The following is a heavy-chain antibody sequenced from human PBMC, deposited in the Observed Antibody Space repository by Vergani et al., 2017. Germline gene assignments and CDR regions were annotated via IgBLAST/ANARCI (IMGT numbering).Heavy chain of an antibody. CDR2: IYWNDDK. D-gene: IGHD1-26*01. V-gene: IGHV2-5*01. CDR1: GFSLSTSGVG. J-gene: IGHJ4*02. Sequence: QITLKESGPTLVKPTQTLTLTCTFSGFSLSTSGVGVGWIRQPPGKALEWLALIYWNDDKRYSPSLKSRLTITKDTSKNQVVLTVTNMDPVDTATYYCAHRRGRSYYFDYWGQGTLVTVSS. CDR3: AHRRGRSYYFDY.